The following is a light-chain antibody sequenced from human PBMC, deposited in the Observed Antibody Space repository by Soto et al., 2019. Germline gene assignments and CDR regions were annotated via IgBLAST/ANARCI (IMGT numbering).Light chain of an antibody. V-gene: IGLV3-21*04. J-gene: IGLJ1*01. CDR2: YDS. Sequence: SSELTQPPSVSVAPEKTATITCGGNNIGNKRVHWYRQKPGQAPVLLISYDSDRPSGIPERFSGSNSENTATLTISRVEAGDEADYYCQVWDIMTDNDVFGSGTKLTVL. CDR3: QVWDIMTDNDV. CDR1: NIGNKR.